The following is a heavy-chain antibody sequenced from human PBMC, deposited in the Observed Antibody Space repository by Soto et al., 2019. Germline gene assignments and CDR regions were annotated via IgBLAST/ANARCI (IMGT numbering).Heavy chain of an antibody. V-gene: IGHV4-39*01. J-gene: IGHJ6*02. Sequence: PSETLSLTCTVSGGSISSSSYYWGWIRQPPGKGLEWIGSIYYSGSTYYNPSLKSRVTISVDTSKNQFSLKLSSVTAADTAVYYCASITIFGVLMGYYYHGMDVWGQGTTVTVSS. D-gene: IGHD3-3*01. CDR2: IYYSGST. CDR1: GGSISSSSYY. CDR3: ASITIFGVLMGYYYHGMDV.